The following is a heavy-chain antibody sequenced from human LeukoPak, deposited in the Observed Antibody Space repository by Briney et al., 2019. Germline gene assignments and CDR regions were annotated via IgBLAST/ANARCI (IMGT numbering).Heavy chain of an antibody. Sequence: PGGSLRLSCAASGFTFSDYYMSWIRQAPGKELEWVSYISSSSSYTNYADSVKGRFTISRDNAKNSLYLQMNGLRAEDTAVYYCAREGGYCSGGSCRYFDYWGQGTLVTVSS. CDR1: GFTFSDYY. J-gene: IGHJ4*02. V-gene: IGHV3-11*06. CDR2: ISSSSSYT. D-gene: IGHD2-15*01. CDR3: AREGGYCSGGSCRYFDY.